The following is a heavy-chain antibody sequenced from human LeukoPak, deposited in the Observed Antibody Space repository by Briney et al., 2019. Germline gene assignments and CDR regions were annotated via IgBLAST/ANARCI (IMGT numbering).Heavy chain of an antibody. V-gene: IGHV6-1*01. D-gene: IGHD6-13*01. CDR3: ARDGPAAGSYYYYYGMDV. Sequence: QTLSLTCAISGDRVSSNSAAWNWIRQSPSRGLEWLGRTYYRSKWYNDYAVFVKSRITINPDTSKNQFSLQLNSVTPEDTAVYYCARDGPAAGSYYYYYGMDVWGQGTTVTVS. J-gene: IGHJ6*02. CDR2: TYYRSKWYN. CDR1: GDRVSSNSAA.